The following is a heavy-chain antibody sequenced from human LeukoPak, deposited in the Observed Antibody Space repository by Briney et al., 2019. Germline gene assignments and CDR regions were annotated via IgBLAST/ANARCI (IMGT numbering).Heavy chain of an antibody. V-gene: IGHV4-39*07. CDR1: GGAISSSSYY. CDR3: ARDVGHQLSRRYYYAMDV. D-gene: IGHD2-2*01. Sequence: PSETLSLTCTVSGGAISSSSYYWGWVRQPPGKGLEWIGSIYYSGSTYYNPSLKSRVTISVDTSKNQFSLKLSSVTAADTAVYYCARDVGHQLSRRYYYAMDVWGQGTTVTVSS. J-gene: IGHJ6*02. CDR2: IYYSGST.